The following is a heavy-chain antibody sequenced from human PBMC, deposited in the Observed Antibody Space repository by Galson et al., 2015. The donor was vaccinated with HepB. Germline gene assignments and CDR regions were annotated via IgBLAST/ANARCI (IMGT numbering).Heavy chain of an antibody. J-gene: IGHJ6*02. Sequence: SLRLSCAASGVTIPSYSMNWVRKAPGKGLEWLAYISAGSTTIYYADSVKGRFTISRDNAKNFFDLHMNSLRGEDTAVYYCARNPSSYDYYNMDVWGHGTTVTVSS. CDR1: GVTIPSYS. CDR2: ISAGSTTI. V-gene: IGHV3-48*01. CDR3: ARNPSSYDYYNMDV.